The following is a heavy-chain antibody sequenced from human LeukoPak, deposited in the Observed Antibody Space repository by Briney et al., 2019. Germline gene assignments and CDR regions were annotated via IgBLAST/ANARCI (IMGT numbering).Heavy chain of an antibody. CDR3: ARDFREMATIKSYYYYYYMDV. V-gene: IGHV1-2*02. CDR1: GYTFTGYY. CDR2: INPNSGGT. J-gene: IGHJ6*03. D-gene: IGHD5-24*01. Sequence: GASVKVSCKASGYTFTGYYMHWVRQAPGQGLEWMGWINPNSGGTNYAQKFQGRVTMTRDTSISTAYMELSRLRSDDTAVYYCARDFREMATIKSYYYYYYMDVWGKGTTVTVSS.